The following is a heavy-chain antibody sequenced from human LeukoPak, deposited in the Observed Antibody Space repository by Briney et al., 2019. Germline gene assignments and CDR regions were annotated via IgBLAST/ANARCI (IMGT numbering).Heavy chain of an antibody. V-gene: IGHV1-69*05. CDR1: GGTFNNSA. J-gene: IGHJ5*02. D-gene: IGHD4-17*01. CDR3: ARDVHGDYGSGWFDP. CDR2: IMPLFGTA. Sequence: SVKVSCETSGGTFNNSAISWVRQAPGQGLERLGGIMPLFGTAGYAQKFQGRVTITKDESTRTVYLELTSLTSDDTAVYYCARDVHGDYGSGWFDPWGQGTLVSVSS.